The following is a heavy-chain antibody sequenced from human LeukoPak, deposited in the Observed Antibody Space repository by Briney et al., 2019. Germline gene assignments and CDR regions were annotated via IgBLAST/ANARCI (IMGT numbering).Heavy chain of an antibody. V-gene: IGHV4-34*01. CDR2: INHSGTT. D-gene: IGHD1-1*01. Sequence: SETLSLTCAVYGGSFSGYYWSWIRQPPGKGLEWIGEINHSGTTNYNPSLKSRVTISVDTSKNQFSLKLSSVTAAHTAVYYCARGRPGDFDYWGQGTLVTVSS. CDR3: ARGRPGDFDY. CDR1: GGSFSGYY. J-gene: IGHJ4*02.